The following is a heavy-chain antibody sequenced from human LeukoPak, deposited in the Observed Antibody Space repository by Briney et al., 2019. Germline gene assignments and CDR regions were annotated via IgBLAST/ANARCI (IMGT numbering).Heavy chain of an antibody. CDR2: TNSDESKT. V-gene: IGHV3-74*01. Sequence: GGSLRLSCAASGFTFSNYLMHWVRQAPGKALVWVSRTNSDESKTNSYADSAKGRFTISRHNAKNTLYLQMNSRRAEDVSVYFCGRGGNGIDIWGQGTTAIVSS. D-gene: IGHD2-8*01. CDR1: GFTFSNYL. J-gene: IGHJ3*02. CDR3: GRGGNGIDI.